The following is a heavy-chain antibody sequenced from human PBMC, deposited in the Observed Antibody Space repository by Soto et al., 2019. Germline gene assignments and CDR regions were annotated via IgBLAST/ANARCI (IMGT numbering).Heavy chain of an antibody. J-gene: IGHJ5*02. CDR1: GGSIRSSHW. V-gene: IGHV4-4*02. D-gene: IGHD3-16*01. Sequence: QVQLLESGPGLVKPSETLSLICTVSGGSIRSSHWWSWVRQPPGKGLERIGEIYHSGSTNLDPSLKRRVTLSVDKSKNQFSLKLTSVTAEDTAVYYCARDKATVGGYNLYDPWGQGILVTVSS. CDR3: ARDKATVGGYNLYDP. CDR2: IYHSGST.